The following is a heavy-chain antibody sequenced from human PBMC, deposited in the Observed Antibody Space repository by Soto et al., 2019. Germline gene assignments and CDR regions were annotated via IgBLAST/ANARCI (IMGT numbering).Heavy chain of an antibody. CDR2: VSSGDSNT. V-gene: IGHV5-51*01. D-gene: IGHD5-18*01. J-gene: IGHJ3*02. Sequence: PGESLKISCKGSGYTFTTYWIGWVRQMPGTGLEWMGIVSSGDSNTRYSPSFQGQVTISADKSINTAYLQWSSLKASDTAMYYCARGGYGDNPKDAFYIWGPGTMVTVSS. CDR3: ARGGYGDNPKDAFYI. CDR1: GYTFTTYW.